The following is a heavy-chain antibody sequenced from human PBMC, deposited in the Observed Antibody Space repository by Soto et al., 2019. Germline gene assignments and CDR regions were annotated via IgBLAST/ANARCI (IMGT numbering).Heavy chain of an antibody. Sequence: QVQLVQSGAEVKKPGSSVNVSCKASGGTFSSYAISWVRQAPGQGLEWMGGIIPIFGTANYAQKFQGRVTITADESTSTAYMELSSLRSDDTAVYYCARDGPLPILELWFGELGGSWFDPWGQGTLVTVSS. CDR2: IIPIFGTA. CDR3: ARDGPLPILELWFGELGGSWFDP. V-gene: IGHV1-69*01. CDR1: GGTFSSYA. D-gene: IGHD3-10*01. J-gene: IGHJ5*02.